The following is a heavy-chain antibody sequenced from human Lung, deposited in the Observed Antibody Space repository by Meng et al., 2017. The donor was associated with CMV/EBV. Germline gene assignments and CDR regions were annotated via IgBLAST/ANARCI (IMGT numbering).Heavy chain of an antibody. D-gene: IGHD1-26*01. CDR1: GYTFTAYG. Sequence: SCRASGYTFTAYGISWVRQAPGQGLEWMGWINPYSGSTNYAQNLQGTVTMTTDTSTSTAYMELRSLRSDDTAVYYCARDEGATPLDYWGQGTLVTVSS. CDR2: INPYSGST. CDR3: ARDEGATPLDY. J-gene: IGHJ4*02. V-gene: IGHV1-18*01.